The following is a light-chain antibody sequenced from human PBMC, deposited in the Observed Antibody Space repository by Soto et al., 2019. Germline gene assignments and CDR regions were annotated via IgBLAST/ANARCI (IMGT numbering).Light chain of an antibody. Sequence: GLTQSPVALSLSPGERATRSCRASQSVSGYLAWYQQRPGQAPRLLIYGASSRTTGIPDRFSGSGSGTDFTLTISRLEPEDFAVYYCQQYGNSPQTFGQGTKVDIK. V-gene: IGKV3-20*01. J-gene: IGKJ1*01. CDR1: QSVSGY. CDR2: GAS. CDR3: QQYGNSPQT.